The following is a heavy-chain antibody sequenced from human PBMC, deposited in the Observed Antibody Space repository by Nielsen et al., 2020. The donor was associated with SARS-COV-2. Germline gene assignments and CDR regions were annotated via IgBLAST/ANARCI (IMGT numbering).Heavy chain of an antibody. D-gene: IGHD3-3*01. CDR3: ARLSGSGKLPRDY. CDR1: GYIFTNFW. V-gene: IGHV5-51*01. J-gene: IGHJ4*02. CDR2: IWPGDSHT. Sequence: GSLKISCVGSGYIFTNFWIGWVRQMPGKGLEWMGIIWPGDSHTTYSPSFEGQVTISADTSTSTAYLQWSSLKASDTAMYYCARLSGSGKLPRDYWGQGTRVTVSS.